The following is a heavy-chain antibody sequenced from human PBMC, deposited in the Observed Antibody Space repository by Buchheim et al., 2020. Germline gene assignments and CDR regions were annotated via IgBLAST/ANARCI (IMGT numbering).Heavy chain of an antibody. V-gene: IGHV3-30*18. CDR3: AKVNSASGFYSYYGMDV. Sequence: QVQLVESGGGVVQPGRSLRLSCAASGFSFSSYGMHWVRQAPGKGLEWVAVISYDGSNKYYADSVKGRFTISSDNSKNALYLQMNSLRAEDTTVYYCAKVNSASGFYSYYGMDVWGQGTT. CDR2: ISYDGSNK. CDR1: GFSFSSYG. D-gene: IGHD2/OR15-2a*01. J-gene: IGHJ6*02.